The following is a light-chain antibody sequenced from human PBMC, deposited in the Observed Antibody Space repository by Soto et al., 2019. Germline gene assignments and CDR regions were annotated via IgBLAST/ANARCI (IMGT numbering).Light chain of an antibody. CDR2: KAS. J-gene: IGKJ2*01. V-gene: IGKV1-5*03. CDR3: QQYKSYPYT. Sequence: DIQMTQSPSTLSASVGDRVTITCRASQSISSWLAWYQQKPGKAPKLLMYKASSLQSGVPSRFSGSGSGTEFTLTISSLQLDDFATYYCQQYKSYPYTFGQGTKLEI. CDR1: QSISSW.